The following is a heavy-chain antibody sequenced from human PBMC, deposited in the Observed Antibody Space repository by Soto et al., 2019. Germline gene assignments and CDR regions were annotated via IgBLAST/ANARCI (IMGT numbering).Heavy chain of an antibody. CDR2: ISDDGTNK. D-gene: IGHD4-17*01. CDR1: GFTFSRHT. J-gene: IGHJ6*02. Sequence: QVQLVESGGGVVQPGRSLRLSCAASGFTFSRHTLHWVRQAPGKGLDWVAVISDDGTNKYYVDSVKGRFTISRDNSKNTLYLQMNSLRAEDTAVYYCARDRMDYGGNSDYHGMDVWGQGTTVTVSS. CDR3: ARDRMDYGGNSDYHGMDV. V-gene: IGHV3-30-3*01.